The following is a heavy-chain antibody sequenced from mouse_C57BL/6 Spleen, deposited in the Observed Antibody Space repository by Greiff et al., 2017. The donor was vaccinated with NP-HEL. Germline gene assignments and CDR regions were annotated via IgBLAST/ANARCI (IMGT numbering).Heavy chain of an antibody. CDR3: ARDGITSGYFDV. Sequence: EVKLMESEGGLVQPGSSMKLSCTASGFTFSDYYMAWVRQVPEKGLEWVANINYDGSSTYYLDSLKSRFIISRDNAKNILYLQMSSLKSEDTATYYCARDGITSGYFDVWGTGTTVTVSS. J-gene: IGHJ1*03. CDR1: GFTFSDYY. V-gene: IGHV5-16*01. CDR2: INYDGSST. D-gene: IGHD1-1*01.